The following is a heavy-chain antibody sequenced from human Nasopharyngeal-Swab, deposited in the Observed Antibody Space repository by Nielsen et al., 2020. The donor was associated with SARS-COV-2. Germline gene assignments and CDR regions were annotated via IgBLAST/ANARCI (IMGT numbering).Heavy chain of an antibody. CDR1: GYTFSNNG. CDR3: ARDDYGDYGYFGH. V-gene: IGHV1-2*02. J-gene: IGHJ4*02. D-gene: IGHD4-17*01. CDR2: INPHSRGT. Sequence: ASVKVSCKASGYTFSNNGISWVRQAPGQGLEWMGWINPHSRGTKYAQKFQGRVTMTSDTSINTAYMELRRLRSDDTAVYYCARDDYGDYGYFGHWGQGTLVTVSS.